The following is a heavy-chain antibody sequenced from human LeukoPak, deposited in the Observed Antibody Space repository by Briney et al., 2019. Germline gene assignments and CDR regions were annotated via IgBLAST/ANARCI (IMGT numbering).Heavy chain of an antibody. D-gene: IGHD2-21*02. CDR3: ARDRGDAAYCGGDCYSNWFDP. CDR1: GGSISSYY. V-gene: IGHV4-59*01. Sequence: SETLSLTCTVSGGSISSYYWSWIRQPPGKGLEWIGYIYYSGSTNYNPSLKSRVTISVDTSKNQFSLKLSSVTAADTAVYYCARDRGDAAYCGGDCYSNWFDPWGQGTLVTVSS. CDR2: IYYSGST. J-gene: IGHJ5*02.